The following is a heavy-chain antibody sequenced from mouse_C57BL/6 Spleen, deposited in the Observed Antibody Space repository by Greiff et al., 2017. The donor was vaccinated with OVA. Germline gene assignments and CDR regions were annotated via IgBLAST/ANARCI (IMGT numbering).Heavy chain of an antibody. CDR1: GFTFSSYG. V-gene: IGHV5-6*01. CDR3: ARGGLRPYVDV. J-gene: IGHJ1*03. D-gene: IGHD2-4*01. CDR2: ISSGGSYT. Sequence: EVKLVESGGDLVKPGGSLKLSCAASGFTFSSYGMSWVRQTPDKRLEWVATISSGGSYTYYPDSVKGRFTISRDNAKNTLYLQMSSLKSEDTAMYCCARGGLRPYVDVWGTGTTVTVSS.